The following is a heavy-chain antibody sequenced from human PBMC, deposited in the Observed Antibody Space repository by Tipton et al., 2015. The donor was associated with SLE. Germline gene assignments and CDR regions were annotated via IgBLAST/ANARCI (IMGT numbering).Heavy chain of an antibody. V-gene: IGHV1-69*05. CDR1: GGTFSSYA. D-gene: IGHD1-26*01. CDR3: ARDGGIVVYYFDY. CDR2: IIPIFGTA. Sequence: QSGPEVKKPGSSVKVSCKASGGTFSSYAISWVRQAPGQGLEWMGGIIPIFGTANYAQKFQGRVTITTDESTSTAYMELRSLRSDDTAVYYCARDGGIVVYYFDYWGQGTLVTVSS. J-gene: IGHJ4*02.